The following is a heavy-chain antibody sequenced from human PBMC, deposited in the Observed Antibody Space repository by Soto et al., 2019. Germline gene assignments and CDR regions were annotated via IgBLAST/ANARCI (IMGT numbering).Heavy chain of an antibody. J-gene: IGHJ5*02. V-gene: IGHV3-48*01. CDR3: ARHPDRIAEIGWFDP. D-gene: IGHD6-13*01. CDR1: GFTFSSYS. Sequence: EVQLVESGGGLVQPGGSLRLSCAASGFTFSSYSMNWVRQAPGKGLEWVSYISSSSSTIYYAGSVKGRFTISRDNAKDSLYLQMNSLRAEDTAVYYCARHPDRIAEIGWFDPWGQGTLVTVTS. CDR2: ISSSSSTI.